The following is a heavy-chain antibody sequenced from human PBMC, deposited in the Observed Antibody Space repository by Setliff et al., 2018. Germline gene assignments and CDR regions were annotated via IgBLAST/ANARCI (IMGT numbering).Heavy chain of an antibody. V-gene: IGHV1-69*13. CDR3: ARGAPGRYCSGGSCSYFDY. CDR1: GGTFSSYA. Sequence: SVKVSCKASGGTFSSYAISWVRQAPGQGLEWMGGIIPIFGTANYAQKFQGRVTITADESTSTAYMELSSLRSEDTAVYYCARGAPGRYCSGGSCSYFDYWGQGILVTVYS. J-gene: IGHJ4*02. CDR2: IIPIFGTA. D-gene: IGHD2-15*01.